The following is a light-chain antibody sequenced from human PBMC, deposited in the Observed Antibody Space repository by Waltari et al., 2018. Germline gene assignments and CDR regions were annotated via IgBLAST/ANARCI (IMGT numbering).Light chain of an antibody. CDR2: GAS. V-gene: IGKV3-20*01. CDR3: QQYGSWYI. J-gene: IGKJ2*01. CDR1: QSVASNH. Sequence: EVVLTQSPGTLSLSPGERATLSCRASQSVASNHLAWYQQNPGQAPRLLIYGASSRVTGIPDRFSGSGSGTDFTLTISRLEPEDFAVYYCQQYGSWYIFGQGTKLEIK.